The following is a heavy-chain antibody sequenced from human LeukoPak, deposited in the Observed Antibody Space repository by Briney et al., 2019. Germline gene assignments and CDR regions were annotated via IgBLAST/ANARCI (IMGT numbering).Heavy chain of an antibody. CDR3: ARTYYYDSSGYPYFDY. D-gene: IGHD3-22*01. J-gene: IGHJ4*02. Sequence: PSETLSFTCTVSGGSISSYYWSWIRQPPGKGLEWIGYIYYSGSTNYNPSLKSRVTISVDTSKNQFSLKLSSVTAADTAVYYCARTYYYDSSGYPYFDYWGQGTLVTVSS. CDR1: GGSISSYY. V-gene: IGHV4-59*01. CDR2: IYYSGST.